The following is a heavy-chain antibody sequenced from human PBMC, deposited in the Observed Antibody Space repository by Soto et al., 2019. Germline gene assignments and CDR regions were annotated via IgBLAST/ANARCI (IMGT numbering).Heavy chain of an antibody. CDR2: IYLGDSDT. J-gene: IGHJ5*02. Sequence: GESLKISCKASGDSFTNHWIGWVRQMPGKGLEWMGIIYLGDSDTRYSPSFQGQVTISADKSISTAYLQWSTLKASDTAMYYCGRQTSTDWFDPWGQGTLVTVSS. V-gene: IGHV5-51*01. CDR3: GRQTSTDWFDP. CDR1: GDSFTNHW.